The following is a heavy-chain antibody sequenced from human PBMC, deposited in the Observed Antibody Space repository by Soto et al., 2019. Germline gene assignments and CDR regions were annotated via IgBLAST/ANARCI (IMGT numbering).Heavy chain of an antibody. J-gene: IGHJ3*02. CDR1: GFTFSNFW. Sequence: EVQLVESGGGLVQPGGSLRLSCEGSGFTFSNFWMTWVRQAPGKGLEWVANINEDGSERYYVDSVTGRFTISPDNAKNSLYLQMNRLRAEATAVYYCARGRSNAFDIWGQGTMVTVSS. CDR3: ARGRSNAFDI. V-gene: IGHV3-7*04. CDR2: INEDGSER.